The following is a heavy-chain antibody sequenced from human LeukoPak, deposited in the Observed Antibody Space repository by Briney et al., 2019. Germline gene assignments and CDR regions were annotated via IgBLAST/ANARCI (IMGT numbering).Heavy chain of an antibody. D-gene: IGHD1-14*01. J-gene: IGHJ6*03. V-gene: IGHV4-34*01. CDR1: GGSFSGYY. CDR2: INHSGST. Sequence: SETLSLTCAVYGGSFSGYYWSWIRQPPGKGLEWIGEINHSGSTNYNPALKSRVTISVDTSTNQFSLKLSSVTAADTAVYYCARGVLTVGYYYYYYMDVWGKGTTVTVSS. CDR3: ARGVLTVGYYYYYYMDV.